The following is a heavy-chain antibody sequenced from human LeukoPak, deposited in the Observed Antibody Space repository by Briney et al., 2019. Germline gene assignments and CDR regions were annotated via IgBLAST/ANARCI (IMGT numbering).Heavy chain of an antibody. Sequence: GRSLRLSCAASGFTFSSYGMHWVRQAPGKGLEWVAVISYDGSNKYYADSVKGRFTISRDNSKNTLYLQMNSLRAEDTAVYYCAKGTPSGVRGAVYYRGQGTLVTVSS. J-gene: IGHJ4*02. CDR1: GFTFSSYG. CDR2: ISYDGSNK. D-gene: IGHD3-10*01. CDR3: AKGTPSGVRGAVYY. V-gene: IGHV3-30*18.